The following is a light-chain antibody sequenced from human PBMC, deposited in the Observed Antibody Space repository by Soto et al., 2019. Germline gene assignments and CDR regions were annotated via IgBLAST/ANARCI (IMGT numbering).Light chain of an antibody. CDR3: RSYTSTSTLYV. J-gene: IGLJ1*01. CDR1: SSDIGGYNY. V-gene: IGLV2-14*03. CDR2: DVA. Sequence: QSVLTQPASVSGSPGQSITISCTGTSSDIGGYNYVSWYRQHPGKAPELMIYDVANRPSGVSDRFSGSKSGNTASLTISGLQTEDEADYYCRSYTSTSTLYVFGTGPKVTVL.